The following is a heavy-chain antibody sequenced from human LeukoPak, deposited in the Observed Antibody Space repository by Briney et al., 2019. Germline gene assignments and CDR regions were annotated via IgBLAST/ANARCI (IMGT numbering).Heavy chain of an antibody. CDR2: ISGSGGST. J-gene: IGHJ5*02. CDR3: AKDRRSSGWYNWFDP. Sequence: PGGSLRLSCAASGFTFSSYAMSWVRQAPGKGLEWVSAISGSGGSTYYADSVKGRFTISRDNSKNTLYLQMNSLRAEDTAVYYCAKDRRSSGWYNWFDPWGQGTLVTVSS. CDR1: GFTFSSYA. V-gene: IGHV3-23*01. D-gene: IGHD6-19*01.